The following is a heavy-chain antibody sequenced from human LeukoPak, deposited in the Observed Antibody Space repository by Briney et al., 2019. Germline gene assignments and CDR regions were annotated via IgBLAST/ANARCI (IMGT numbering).Heavy chain of an antibody. CDR1: GGSISSYY. CDR3: ARTRDGYNSDY. J-gene: IGHJ4*02. Sequence: SETLSLTCTVSGGSISSYYWSWIRQPAGKGLEWIGRIYASGSTNYNPSLKSRVTMSVDTSKNHFSLRSMTAAAADVRFYYCARTRDGYNSDYWGQGPLVTVSS. D-gene: IGHD5-24*01. CDR2: IYASGST. V-gene: IGHV4-4*07.